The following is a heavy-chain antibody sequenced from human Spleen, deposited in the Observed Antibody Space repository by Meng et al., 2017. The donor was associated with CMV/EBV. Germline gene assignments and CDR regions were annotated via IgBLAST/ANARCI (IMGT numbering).Heavy chain of an antibody. J-gene: IGHJ4*02. V-gene: IGHV3-66*04. CDR2: LYSGGST. D-gene: IGHD1-26*01. Sequence: GGSLRLSCAASGFTVNNNCMSWVRQAPGKGLEWVSTLYSGGSTYYADSVKGQFTISRDNSKNTLYLQMNSLRAEDTAVYYCARHRSGGDSEFDYWGQGALVTVSS. CDR3: ARHRSGGDSEFDY. CDR1: GFTVNNNC.